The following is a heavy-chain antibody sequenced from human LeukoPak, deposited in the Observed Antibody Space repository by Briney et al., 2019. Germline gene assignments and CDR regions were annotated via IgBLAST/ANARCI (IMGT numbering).Heavy chain of an antibody. Sequence: GGSLRISCAASGFSFDAYAMSWVRQAPGKGLEWVSGISETGRTTSYTDSVKGRFTISRDNSKNTLHLQMNRLRAEDTALYYCAKDHDNTGYYYYFDSWGQGTLVTVSS. V-gene: IGHV3-23*01. J-gene: IGHJ4*02. CDR3: AKDHDNTGYYYYFDS. CDR1: GFSFDAYA. CDR2: ISETGRTT. D-gene: IGHD5-12*01.